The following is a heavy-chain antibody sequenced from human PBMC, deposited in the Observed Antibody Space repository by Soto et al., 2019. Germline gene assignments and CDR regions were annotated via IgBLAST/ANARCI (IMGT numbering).Heavy chain of an antibody. CDR2: KYYSGST. J-gene: IGHJ4*02. CDR3: APPRDSYNNFEY. Sequence: QLQLQESGPGLVKPSETLSLTCTVSGGSISSSRYYWGWIRQPPGKGLEWIGSKYYSGSTYYNPSLKRRVTILADTSRNQFSLRLNSVTAADTAVYYRAPPRDSYNNFEYWGQGTLVTVSS. D-gene: IGHD1-1*01. V-gene: IGHV4-39*01. CDR1: GGSISSSRYY.